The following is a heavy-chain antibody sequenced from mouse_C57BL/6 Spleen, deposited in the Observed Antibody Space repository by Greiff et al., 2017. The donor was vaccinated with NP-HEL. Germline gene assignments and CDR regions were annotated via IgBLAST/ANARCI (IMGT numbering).Heavy chain of an antibody. CDR1: GYAFSSSW. CDR2: IYPGDGDT. CDR3: ARSDGYYGYAMDY. V-gene: IGHV1-82*01. Sequence: VQLQQSGPELVKPGASVKISCKASGYAFSSSWMNWVKQRPGKGLEWIGRIYPGDGDTNYNGKFKGKATLTADKSSSTAYMQLSSLTSEDSAVYVCARSDGYYGYAMDYWGQGTSVTVSS. D-gene: IGHD2-3*01. J-gene: IGHJ4*01.